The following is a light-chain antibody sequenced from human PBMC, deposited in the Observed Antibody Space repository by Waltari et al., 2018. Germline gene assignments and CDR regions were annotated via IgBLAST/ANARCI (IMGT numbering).Light chain of an antibody. CDR1: SGHSSNV. J-gene: IGLJ3*02. CDR3: QTGGHGTWV. V-gene: IGLV4-69*02. CDR2: VNSDGSH. Sequence: QLALTQSPSASASLGASVKLTCTLNSGHSSNVVALPQQQPEKGPRYLMKVNSDGSHSKGDDIPDRFSGSGSGAERYLTISSLQSEDEADYYCQTGGHGTWVFGGGTKLTVL.